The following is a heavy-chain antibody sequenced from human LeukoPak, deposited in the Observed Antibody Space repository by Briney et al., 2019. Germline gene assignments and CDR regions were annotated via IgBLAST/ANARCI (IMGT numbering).Heavy chain of an antibody. Sequence: GGSLRLSCAASGFTFSSYWMSWVRQAPGKGLEWVANIKQDGSEKYYVDSVKGRFTISRDNAKNSLYLQMNSLRAEGTAVYYCARDRWQWLVQNLVFDYWGQGTLVTVSS. V-gene: IGHV3-7*01. CDR1: GFTFSSYW. CDR2: IKQDGSEK. CDR3: ARDRWQWLVQNLVFDY. D-gene: IGHD6-19*01. J-gene: IGHJ4*02.